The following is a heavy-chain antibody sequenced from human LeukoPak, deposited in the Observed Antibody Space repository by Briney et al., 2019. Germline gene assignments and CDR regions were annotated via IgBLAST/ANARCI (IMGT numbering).Heavy chain of an antibody. Sequence: PSETLSLTCTVSGGSISSYYWSWIRQPPGKGLEWIGEIYHSGSTNYNPSLKSRVTISVDKSKNQFSLKLSSVTAADTAVYYCARAGSSSGGSYWYGMDVWGQGTTVTVSS. CDR2: IYHSGST. V-gene: IGHV4-59*12. CDR3: ARAGSSSGGSYWYGMDV. D-gene: IGHD2-15*01. J-gene: IGHJ6*02. CDR1: GGSISSYY.